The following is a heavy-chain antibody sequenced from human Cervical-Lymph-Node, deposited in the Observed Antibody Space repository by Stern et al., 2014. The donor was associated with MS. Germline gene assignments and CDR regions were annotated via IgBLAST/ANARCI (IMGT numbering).Heavy chain of an antibody. Sequence: EVQLVESGGGLVKPGGSLRLSCAASGFTFSSYSMNWVRQAPGKGLECVSSISSSSSYIYYADSVKARFTISRDNAKNSLYLQMNSLRAEDTAVYYCASGWKKFDYWGQGTLVTVSS. D-gene: IGHD6-19*01. CDR1: GFTFSSYS. V-gene: IGHV3-21*01. J-gene: IGHJ4*02. CDR2: ISSSSSYI. CDR3: ASGWKKFDY.